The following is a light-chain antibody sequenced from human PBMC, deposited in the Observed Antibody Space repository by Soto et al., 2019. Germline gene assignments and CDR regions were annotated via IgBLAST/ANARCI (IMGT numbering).Light chain of an antibody. J-gene: IGLJ1*01. V-gene: IGLV1-40*01. CDR2: GDS. CDR3: SSYTTSSTYV. CDR1: SSNIGAGYH. Sequence: QSVLTQPPSVSGAPGQRVTISCTGSSSNIGAGYHVHWYQQLPGAAPKLLIFGDSNRPSGVPERFSGSKSGPSASLAITGLQADDEADYYCSSYTTSSTYVFGTGTKLTVL.